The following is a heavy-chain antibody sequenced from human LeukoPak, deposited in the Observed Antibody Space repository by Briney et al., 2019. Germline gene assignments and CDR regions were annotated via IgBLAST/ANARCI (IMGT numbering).Heavy chain of an antibody. CDR2: TNHRGST. CDR3: ARVSRWFLAVAGYADY. J-gene: IGHJ4*02. V-gene: IGHV4-34*01. Sequence: PSETLSLTCAFSGGSFSAYSWSWIRQTPGQGLEWIGETNHRGSTNYNPSLKSRVTISVDTSKSQFPLRLTSVTAADTAVYYCARVSRWFLAVAGYADYWGQGAQVTVSS. D-gene: IGHD6-19*01. CDR1: GGSFSAYS.